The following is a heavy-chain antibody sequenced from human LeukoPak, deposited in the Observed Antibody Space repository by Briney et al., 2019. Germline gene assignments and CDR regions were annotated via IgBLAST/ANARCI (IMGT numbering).Heavy chain of an antibody. CDR3: ARGSFYDYVWGSYRPHYFDY. D-gene: IGHD3-16*02. Sequence: GASVKVSCKASGYTFTSYGISWVRQAPGQGLEWMGWISAYNGNTNYAQKLQGRVTMTTDTSTSTAYMELRSLRSDDTAVYYCARGSFYDYVWGSYRPHYFDYWGQGTLVTVSS. V-gene: IGHV1-18*01. J-gene: IGHJ4*02. CDR2: ISAYNGNT. CDR1: GYTFTSYG.